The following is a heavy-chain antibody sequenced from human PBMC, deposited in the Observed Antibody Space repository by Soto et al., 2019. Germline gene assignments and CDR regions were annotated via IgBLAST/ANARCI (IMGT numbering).Heavy chain of an antibody. D-gene: IGHD6-19*01. CDR3: VKVRIAVAARDAFDI. CDR1: GFTFSSYA. Sequence: GGSLRLSCSASGFTFSSYAMHWVRQAPGKGLEYVSAISSNGGSTYCADSVKGRFTISRDNSKNTLYLQMSSLRAEDTAVYYCVKVRIAVAARDAFDIWGQGTIVTV. CDR2: ISSNGGST. J-gene: IGHJ3*02. V-gene: IGHV3-64D*06.